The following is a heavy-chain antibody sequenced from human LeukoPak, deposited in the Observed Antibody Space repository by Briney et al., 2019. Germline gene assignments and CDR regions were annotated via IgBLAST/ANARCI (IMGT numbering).Heavy chain of an antibody. Sequence: SETLSLTCAVYGGSFSGYYWSWIRQPPGKGLEWIGEINHSGSTNYNPSLKSRVTISVDTSKNQFSLKLSSVTAADTAVYYCARGHYDILTGFSDYYYYGMDVWGQGTTVTVSS. CDR3: ARGHYDILTGFSDYYYYGMDV. CDR1: GGSFSGYY. J-gene: IGHJ6*02. CDR2: INHSGST. D-gene: IGHD3-9*01. V-gene: IGHV4-34*01.